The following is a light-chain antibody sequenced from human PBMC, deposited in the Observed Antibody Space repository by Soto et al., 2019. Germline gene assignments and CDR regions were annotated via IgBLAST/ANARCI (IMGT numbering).Light chain of an antibody. V-gene: IGKV1-39*01. CDR3: QQTYNTPLT. CDR1: QGISSY. CDR2: AAS. Sequence: DIQMTQSPSSLSASVGDRVTITCRASQGISSYLAWFQQTPGNAPKLLIYAASGLQSGVPSRFSGSGSGTDFTLTINSLQREDFATYYCQQTYNTPLTFGGGTKVDIK. J-gene: IGKJ4*01.